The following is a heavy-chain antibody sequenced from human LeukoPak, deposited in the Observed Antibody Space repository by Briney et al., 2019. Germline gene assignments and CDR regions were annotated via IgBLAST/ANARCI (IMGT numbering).Heavy chain of an antibody. Sequence: GGSLRLSCAASGFTFSSYGMHWVRQAPGKGLEWVAVISYDGSNKYYADSVKGRFTISRDNSKNTLYLQINSLRAEDTAVYYCAKGLGLLGRDAFDIWGQGTMVTVSS. V-gene: IGHV3-30*18. CDR2: ISYDGSNK. CDR1: GFTFSSYG. CDR3: AKGLGLLGRDAFDI. D-gene: IGHD3-16*01. J-gene: IGHJ3*02.